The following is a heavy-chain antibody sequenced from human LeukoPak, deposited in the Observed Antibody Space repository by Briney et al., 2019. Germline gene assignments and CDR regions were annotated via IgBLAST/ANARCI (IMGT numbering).Heavy chain of an antibody. CDR2: ISSSSSTI. Sequence: GGSLRLSCAAAGFTFSSYSMNWVRQAPGKGLEWVSYISSSSSTIYYADSVKGRFTISRDNAKNSLYLQMNSLRAEDTALYYCARVIVDSGSYGLVDYWGQGTLVTVSS. CDR1: GFTFSSYS. J-gene: IGHJ4*02. V-gene: IGHV3-48*01. D-gene: IGHD1-26*01. CDR3: ARVIVDSGSYGLVDY.